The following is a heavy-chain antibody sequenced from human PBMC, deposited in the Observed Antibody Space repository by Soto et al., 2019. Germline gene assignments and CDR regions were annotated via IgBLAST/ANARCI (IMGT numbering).Heavy chain of an antibody. D-gene: IGHD6-6*01. CDR2: ISGSGTGT. CDR3: ATGYSGSSPRYDY. Sequence: GGSLRLSCAASGFFFSSYTMNWVRQTPGKGLDWVSGISGSGTGTFYADSVKGRFTVSRDNSQNTLYLQMNGLRAEDTAIYYCATGYSGSSPRYDYGGRGTLVNISP. J-gene: IGHJ4*02. CDR1: GFFFSSYT. V-gene: IGHV3-23*01.